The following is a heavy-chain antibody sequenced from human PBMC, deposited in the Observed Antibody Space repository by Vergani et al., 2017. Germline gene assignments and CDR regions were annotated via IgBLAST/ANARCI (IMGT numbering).Heavy chain of an antibody. CDR3: AREGDYYYVMDV. CDR1: GFTFSSYW. J-gene: IGHJ6*01. V-gene: IGHV3-74*01. Sequence: VQLVESGGGLVQPGGSLRLSCAASGFTFSSYWMHWVRQAPGKGLVWVSRIKSDGSSTSYADSVKGRFTISRDNAKNTRYLQMNRLRAEEPAVYYCAREGDYYYVMDVWREASTVTLSA. CDR2: IKSDGSST.